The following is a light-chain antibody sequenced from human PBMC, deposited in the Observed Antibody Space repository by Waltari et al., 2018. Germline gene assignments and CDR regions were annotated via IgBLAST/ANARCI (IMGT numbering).Light chain of an antibody. CDR2: DTS. J-gene: IGKJ1*01. V-gene: IGKV3-20*01. CDR1: QSVGKY. Sequence: VWTQSPGPLSLAPGERAHHSCRANQSVGKYLARYQQKPGQAPRLLSYDTSTRATGIPDRFSGSGSGTDFNLTISRLEPEDFAVYYCQKYVSLPATFGQGTKVQIK. CDR3: QKYVSLPAT.